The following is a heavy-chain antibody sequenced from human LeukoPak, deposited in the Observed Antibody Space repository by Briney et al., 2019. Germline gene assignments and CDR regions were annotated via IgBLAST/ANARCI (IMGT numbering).Heavy chain of an antibody. D-gene: IGHD3-22*01. CDR1: GYTFTGYY. CDR2: INPDSGGT. Sequence: ASVKVSCKASGYTFTGYYMHWVRQAPGQGLEWMGWINPDSGGTNYAQKFQGRVTMTRDTSISTAYMELSRLRSDDTAVYYCARIYYYDSSGYYYGYWGQGTLVTVSS. J-gene: IGHJ4*02. V-gene: IGHV1-2*02. CDR3: ARIYYYDSSGYYYGY.